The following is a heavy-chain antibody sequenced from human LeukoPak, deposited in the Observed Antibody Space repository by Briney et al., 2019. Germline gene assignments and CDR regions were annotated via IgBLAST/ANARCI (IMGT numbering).Heavy chain of an antibody. D-gene: IGHD2-15*01. V-gene: IGHV3-33*01. J-gene: IGHJ4*02. CDR1: GFTFSSYG. CDR3: ARDDVVSRSTLPLDY. Sequence: GGSLRLSCAASGFTFSSYGMHWVRQAPGKGLEWVAVIWYDGSNKYYADSVKGRFTISRDNSKNTLYLQMNSLRAEDTAVYYCARDDVVSRSTLPLDYWGQGTLVTVSS. CDR2: IWYDGSNK.